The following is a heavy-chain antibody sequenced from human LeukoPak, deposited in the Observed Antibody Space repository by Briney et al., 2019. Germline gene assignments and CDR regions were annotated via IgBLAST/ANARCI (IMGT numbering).Heavy chain of an antibody. CDR2: INPNSGDT. V-gene: IGHV1-2*02. CDR3: AREGGAVAGTVADY. J-gene: IGHJ4*02. D-gene: IGHD6-19*01. CDR1: GYTFIGYY. Sequence: ASVKVSCKTSGYTFIGYYIHWVRQAPGQGLEWMGRINPNSGDTNYEQKSQGRVTATRDTSISTAYMELSSLRSDDTAVYYCAREGGAVAGTVADYWGQGTLVTVSS.